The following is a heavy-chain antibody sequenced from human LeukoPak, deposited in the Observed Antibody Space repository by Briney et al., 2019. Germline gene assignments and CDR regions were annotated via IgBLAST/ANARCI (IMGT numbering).Heavy chain of an antibody. CDR2: ISYDGSNK. V-gene: IGHV3-30*18. CDR1: EFTFSSYG. D-gene: IGHD1-1*01. Sequence: GGSLRLSCAASEFTFSSYGMHWVRQAPGRGLEWVAVISYDGSNKYYADSVKGRFSISRDNSKNTLYLQMNSLRGEDTAVYYCAKDGRVLAPTPPYYIDYWGQGTLVTVSS. J-gene: IGHJ4*02. CDR3: AKDGRVLAPTPPYYIDY.